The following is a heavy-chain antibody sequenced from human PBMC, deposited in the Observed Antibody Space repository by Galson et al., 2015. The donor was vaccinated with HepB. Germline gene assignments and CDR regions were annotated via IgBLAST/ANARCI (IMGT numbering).Heavy chain of an antibody. CDR2: TYYRTKWYD. Sequence: CAISGDSVSRTSASWHWIRQSPSRGLEWLGGTYYRTKWYDDYEVSVRSRISINPDTSKNQVSLHLNSVTPEDTAVYYCARGEHGNRVSLFDPWGQGILVTVSS. V-gene: IGHV6-1*01. CDR1: GDSVSRTSAS. J-gene: IGHJ5*02. CDR3: ARGEHGNRVSLFDP. D-gene: IGHD1-14*01.